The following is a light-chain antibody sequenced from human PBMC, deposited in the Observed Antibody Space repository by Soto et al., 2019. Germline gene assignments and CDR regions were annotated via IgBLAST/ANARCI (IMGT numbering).Light chain of an antibody. V-gene: IGKV1-39*01. CDR1: QSISSY. Sequence: DIQMTQSPSSLSASVGDRITINCRASQSISSYLNWYQQKPGKAPKLLIYAASSLQSGVPSRFSGSGSGTDFTLTISSLQPEDFAVYYCQQYGTSPQTFGQGTNVDIK. CDR3: QQYGTSPQT. CDR2: AAS. J-gene: IGKJ1*01.